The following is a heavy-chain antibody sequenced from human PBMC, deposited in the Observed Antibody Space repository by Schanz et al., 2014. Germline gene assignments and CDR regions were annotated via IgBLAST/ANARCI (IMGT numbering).Heavy chain of an antibody. D-gene: IGHD1-26*01. V-gene: IGHV1-18*01. CDR3: ARFNSGSHSPPYYYYGMDV. CDR2: ISAYSGNS. CDR1: GYTLTGFG. Sequence: QVQLVQSGAEVKKPGASVKVSCKASGYTLTGFGVSWVRQAPGQGREWMGWISAYSGNSKYAQKLQGRVTMTPDTSTNTAYMELRSLTSDDTAVYYRARFNSGSHSPPYYYYGMDVWGQGTTVTVSS. J-gene: IGHJ6*02.